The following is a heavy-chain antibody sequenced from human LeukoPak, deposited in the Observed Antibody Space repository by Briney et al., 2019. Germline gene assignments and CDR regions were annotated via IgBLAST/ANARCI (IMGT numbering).Heavy chain of an antibody. V-gene: IGHV3-48*02. J-gene: IGHJ4*02. D-gene: IGHD3-22*01. CDR3: AREALYYYDSSGLIEN. Sequence: GGSLRLSCAASGFTFSSYSMNWVRQAPGKGLEWVSYISSRSGSTIYYADSVKGRFTISRDNAKNSLYLQMNSLRDEDTAVYYCAREALYYYDSSGLIENWGQGTLVTVSS. CDR2: ISSRSGSTI. CDR1: GFTFSSYS.